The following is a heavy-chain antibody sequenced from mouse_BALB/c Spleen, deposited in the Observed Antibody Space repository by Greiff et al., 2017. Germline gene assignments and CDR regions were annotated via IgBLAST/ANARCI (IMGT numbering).Heavy chain of an antibody. Sequence: EVQLVESGGGLVKPGGSLKLSCAASGFAFSSYDMSWVRQTPEKRLEWVAYISSGGGSTYYPDTVKGRFTISRDNAKNTLYLQMSSLKSEDTAMYYCARPYYDYDGAMDYWGQGTSVTVSS. J-gene: IGHJ4*01. CDR3: ARPYYDYDGAMDY. V-gene: IGHV5-12-1*01. CDR2: ISSGGGST. CDR1: GFAFSSYD. D-gene: IGHD2-4*01.